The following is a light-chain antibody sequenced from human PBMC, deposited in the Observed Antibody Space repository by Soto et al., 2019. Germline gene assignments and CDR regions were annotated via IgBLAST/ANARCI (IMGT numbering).Light chain of an antibody. CDR2: EVT. CDR1: SSDVGDYNY. V-gene: IGLV2-14*01. Sequence: QSVLTQPASVSGSPGQSITISCTGTSSDVGDYNYVSWYQQYPDKAPKLMIFEVTNRPPGVSNRFSGSKSGNTASLTISGLQAEDEAHYYCSSYTTGSTLGVFGGGTQLTVL. J-gene: IGLJ7*01. CDR3: SSYTTGSTLGV.